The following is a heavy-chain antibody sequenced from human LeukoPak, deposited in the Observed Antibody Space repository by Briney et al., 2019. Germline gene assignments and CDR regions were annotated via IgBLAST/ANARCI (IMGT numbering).Heavy chain of an antibody. V-gene: IGHV3-21*01. CDR3: ARAWTGGY. J-gene: IGHJ4*02. CDR2: ITSSNNYI. Sequence: GGSLRLSCAGSGFTFSSYSMNWVRQAPGKGLEWVSSITSSNNYIYYADSMKGRFTISRDNAKNSLYLQMNSLRAEDTAVYYCARAWTGGYWGQGTLVIVSS. CDR1: GFTFSSYS. D-gene: IGHD1-1*01.